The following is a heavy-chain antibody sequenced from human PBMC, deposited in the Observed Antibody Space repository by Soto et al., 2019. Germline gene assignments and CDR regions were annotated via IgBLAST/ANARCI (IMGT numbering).Heavy chain of an antibody. V-gene: IGHV3-30-3*01. CDR3: ARGPHPYDSSGYFDY. CDR2: ISYDGSNK. D-gene: IGHD3-22*01. CDR1: GFTFSSYA. J-gene: IGHJ4*02. Sequence: GGSLRLSCAASGFTFSSYAMHWVRQAPGKGLEWVAVISYDGSNKYYADSVKGRFTISRDNSKNTLYLQMNSLRAEDTAVYYCARGPHPYDSSGYFDYWGQGTLVTVSS.